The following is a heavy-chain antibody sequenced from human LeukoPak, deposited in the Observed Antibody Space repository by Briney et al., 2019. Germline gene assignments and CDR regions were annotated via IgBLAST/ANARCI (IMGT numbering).Heavy chain of an antibody. CDR2: IKQDGSEK. V-gene: IGHV3-7*01. CDR1: GFTFSSYW. J-gene: IGHJ4*02. D-gene: IGHD1-26*01. Sequence: GGSLRLSCAASGFTFSSYWMSWVRQAPGKGLEWVANIKQDGSEKYYVDSVKGRFTISRDNAKNSLYLQMNSLRAEDTAVYYCVSYQPGGELYFDYWGQGTLVTVSS. CDR3: VSYQPGGELYFDY.